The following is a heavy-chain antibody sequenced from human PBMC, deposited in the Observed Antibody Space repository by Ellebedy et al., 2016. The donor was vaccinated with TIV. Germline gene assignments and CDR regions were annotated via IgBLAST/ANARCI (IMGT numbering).Heavy chain of an antibody. V-gene: IGHV3-7*01. D-gene: IGHD3-22*01. CDR1: GFTFSNYC. Sequence: PGGSLRLSCAASGFTFSNYCMSWVRQAPGKGLEWAANIKQGGSEIHYADSVKGRFTISRDNAKNSLYLQMKSLRAEDTAVYYCSRDGITMIIMVNHFDYWGQGTPVTVSS. J-gene: IGHJ4*02. CDR2: IKQGGSEI. CDR3: SRDGITMIIMVNHFDY.